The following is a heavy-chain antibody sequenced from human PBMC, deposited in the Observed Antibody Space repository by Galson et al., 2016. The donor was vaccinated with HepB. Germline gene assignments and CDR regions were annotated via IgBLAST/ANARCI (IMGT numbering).Heavy chain of an antibody. CDR2: INPSGGST. J-gene: IGHJ4*02. Sequence: SVKVSCKASGYTFTRYYMHWVRQAPGQGLEWMGIINPSGGSTAYAQNFQGKITMTRDTSTSTVYMEVSSLRSEDTAVYYCATDVVGPTTVGFDYWGQGTLVTVSS. D-gene: IGHD1-26*01. V-gene: IGHV1-46*01. CDR3: ATDVVGPTTVGFDY. CDR1: GYTFTRYY.